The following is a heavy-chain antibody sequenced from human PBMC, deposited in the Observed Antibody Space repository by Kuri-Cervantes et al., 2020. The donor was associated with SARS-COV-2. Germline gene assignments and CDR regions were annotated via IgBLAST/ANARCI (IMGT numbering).Heavy chain of an antibody. D-gene: IGHD5-18*01. J-gene: IGHJ3*02. Sequence: GESLKISCAASGFTFSSYGMHWVRQAPGKGLEWVAFIRYDGSNKYYADSVKGRFTISRDNAKNSLYLQMNSLRAEDTAVYYCARDPGGYSYGYMWAFDIWGQGTMVTVSS. V-gene: IGHV3-30*02. CDR3: ARDPGGYSYGYMWAFDI. CDR2: IRYDGSNK. CDR1: GFTFSSYG.